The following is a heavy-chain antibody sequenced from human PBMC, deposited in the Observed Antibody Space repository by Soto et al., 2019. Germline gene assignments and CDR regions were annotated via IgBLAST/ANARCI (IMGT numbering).Heavy chain of an antibody. Sequence: GGSLRLSCAASGFTFSNYVMTWVRQAPGKGLEWVSDIGGAGSDTYYADTVKGRFTISRDNSKNTLYLEMKSLRAEDTAVYYCAMYLFLRFCGSANCQYALDIWGQGTMVTVSS. CDR3: AMYLFLRFCGSANCQYALDI. CDR1: GFTFSNYV. D-gene: IGHD2-2*01. V-gene: IGHV3-23*01. J-gene: IGHJ3*02. CDR2: IGGAGSDT.